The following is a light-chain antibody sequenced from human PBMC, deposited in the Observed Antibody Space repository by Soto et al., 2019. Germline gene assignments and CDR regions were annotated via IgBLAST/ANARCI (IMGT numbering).Light chain of an antibody. CDR1: QTISNW. V-gene: IGKV1-5*03. J-gene: IGKJ1*01. CDR3: QQYNGT. Sequence: DIQMPQSPSTLSASVGDRVAITCRASQTISNWLAWYQQRPGKAPKLLIYGASTLETGVPPRFSGSASGTEFTLTISSLQPDDYATYYCQQYNGTFGQGTKVEI. CDR2: GAS.